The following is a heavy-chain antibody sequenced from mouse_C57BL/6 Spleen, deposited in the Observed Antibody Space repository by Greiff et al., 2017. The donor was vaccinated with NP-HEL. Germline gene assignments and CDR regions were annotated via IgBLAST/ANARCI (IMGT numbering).Heavy chain of an antibody. Sequence: VQLQQSGAELVRPGASVTLSCKASGYTFTDYEMHWVKQTPVHGLEWIGAIDPETGGTAYNQKFKGKAILTADKSSSTAYMELRSLTSEDSAVYYCTRGGYYGSSLYYFDYWGQGTTLTVSS. CDR2: IDPETGGT. V-gene: IGHV1-15*01. J-gene: IGHJ2*01. CDR1: GYTFTDYE. D-gene: IGHD1-1*01. CDR3: TRGGYYGSSLYYFDY.